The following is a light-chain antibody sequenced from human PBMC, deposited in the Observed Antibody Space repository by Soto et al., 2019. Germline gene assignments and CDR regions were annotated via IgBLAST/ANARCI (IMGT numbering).Light chain of an antibody. CDR2: AAS. CDR3: QQYNNWPPIT. Sequence: DIPMTQSPSSLSASVGDRVTITCRASQSISSYLNWYQQXPGTAPXLLIYAASSLQSGVPSRFSGSGSGTEFSLTISSLQSEDFAFYYCQQYNNWPPITFGQGTRLEIK. J-gene: IGKJ5*01. V-gene: IGKV1-39*01. CDR1: QSISSY.